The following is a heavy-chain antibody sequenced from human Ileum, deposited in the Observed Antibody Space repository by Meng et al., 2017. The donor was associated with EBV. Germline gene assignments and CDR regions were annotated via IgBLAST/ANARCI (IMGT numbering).Heavy chain of an antibody. D-gene: IGHD6-13*01. V-gene: IGHV4-34*01. CDR2: INHSGST. Sequence: QVQLQPGGAGLLTGSETLFPTCAFYGGSFSGYYWTWIRQPPGKGLEWIGEINHSGSTNYNPSLKSRVTISVDKNQFSLKLSSVTAADTAVYYCARGFYTYGSSCFDYWGQGTLVTVSS. CDR1: GGSFSGYY. J-gene: IGHJ4*02. CDR3: ARGFYTYGSSCFDY.